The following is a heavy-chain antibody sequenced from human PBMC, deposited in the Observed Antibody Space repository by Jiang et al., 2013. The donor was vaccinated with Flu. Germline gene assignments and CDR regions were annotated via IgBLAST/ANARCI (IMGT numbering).Heavy chain of an antibody. Sequence: PGLVKPSQTLSLTCTVSGGSISSGDYYWTWIRQPPGKGLEWIGYIYYSGSTYYNPSLKSRVTISVDTSKNQFSLKLRFVTAADTAVYYCARGGWTLENWFDPWGQGTLAPSPQ. CDR3: ARGGWTLENWFDP. CDR2: IYYSGST. V-gene: IGHV4-30-4*01. D-gene: IGHD1-1*01. CDR1: GGSISSGDYY. J-gene: IGHJ5*02.